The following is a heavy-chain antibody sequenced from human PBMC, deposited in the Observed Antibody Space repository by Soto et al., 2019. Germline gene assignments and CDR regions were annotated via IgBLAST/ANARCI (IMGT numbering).Heavy chain of an antibody. CDR2: ISGSGGST. CDR3: AXRSRRYDSSGSLGDFDY. J-gene: IGHJ4*02. Sequence: GGSLRLSCAASGFTFSSYAMSWVRQAPGKGLEWVSAISGSGGSTYYADSVKGRFTISRDNSKNTLYLQMNSLRAEDTAVYYCAXRSRRYDSSGSLGDFDYWGQGTLVTVSS. CDR1: GFTFSSYA. D-gene: IGHD3-22*01. V-gene: IGHV3-23*01.